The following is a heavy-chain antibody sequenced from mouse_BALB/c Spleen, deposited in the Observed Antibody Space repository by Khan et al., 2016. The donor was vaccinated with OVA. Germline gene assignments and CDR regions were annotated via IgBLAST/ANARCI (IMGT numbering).Heavy chain of an antibody. CDR3: TRIYSSDFDY. CDR2: INPHIGET. CDR1: GYSFTGYF. D-gene: IGHD2-12*01. V-gene: IGHV1-20*02. Sequence: VQLQQSGPELVRPGASVKISCTASGYSFTGYFMNWVMQSHGKSLEWIGRINPHIGETFYNQRFKDKATLTVDESSSTAHMELRSLASEDSAVYDCTRIYSSDFDYWGQGTTLTVSS. J-gene: IGHJ2*01.